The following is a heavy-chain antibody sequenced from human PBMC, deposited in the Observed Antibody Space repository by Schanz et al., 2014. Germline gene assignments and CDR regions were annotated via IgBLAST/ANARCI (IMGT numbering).Heavy chain of an antibody. Sequence: EVHLVESGGGLVQPGGSLRLSCAASGITFSSHSFNWVRQAPGKGLEWISYITYNGGTIYYADSVKGRFTISRDNAKNSLYLDMNSLRAEDTPLYYCTKDAPYPFDLWGRGTLITVSS. J-gene: IGHJ2*01. V-gene: IGHV3-48*01. CDR1: GITFSSHS. CDR2: ITYNGGTI. CDR3: TKDAPYPFDL.